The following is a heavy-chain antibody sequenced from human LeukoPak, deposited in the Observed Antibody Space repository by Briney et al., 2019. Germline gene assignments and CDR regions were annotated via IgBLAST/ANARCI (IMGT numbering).Heavy chain of an antibody. J-gene: IGHJ4*02. V-gene: IGHV4-30-4*01. CDR1: GGSISSDNYY. Sequence: SETLSLTCTVSGGSISSDNYYWSRIRHHPRKGLEWIGYIYYNGATYYNPSLQSRVTISIDPSNNQFSLKLSSVTAADTAVYYCARDGIAATGLTFDYWSQGTLVTVST. D-gene: IGHD6-13*01. CDR2: IYYNGAT. CDR3: ARDGIAATGLTFDY.